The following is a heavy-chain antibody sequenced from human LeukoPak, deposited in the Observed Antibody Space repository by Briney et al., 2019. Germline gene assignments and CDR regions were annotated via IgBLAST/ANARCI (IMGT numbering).Heavy chain of an antibody. J-gene: IGHJ6*03. CDR2: IYHSGST. D-gene: IGHD3-3*01. V-gene: IGHV4-4*02. Sequence: SETLSLTCAVSGGSISSSNWCSWVRQPPGKGLEWIGEIYHSGSTNYNPSLKSRVTISVDKSKNQFSLKLSSVTAADTAVYYCTQVGDFWSGPPHYYMDVWGTGTTVTVSS. CDR3: TQVGDFWSGPPHYYMDV. CDR1: GGSISSSNW.